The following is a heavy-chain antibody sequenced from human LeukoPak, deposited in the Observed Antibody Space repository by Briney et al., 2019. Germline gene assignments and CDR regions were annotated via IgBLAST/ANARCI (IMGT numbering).Heavy chain of an antibody. CDR1: GFTFSSYS. Sequence: GGSLRLSCAASGFTFSSYSMNWVRQAPGKGLEWVSYISSSSSTKYYADSVKGRFTISRDNAKNSLYLQMNSLRAEDTAVYYCARGDIVATNDYWGQGTLGTVSS. V-gene: IGHV3-48*04. D-gene: IGHD5-12*01. CDR3: ARGDIVATNDY. CDR2: ISSSSSTK. J-gene: IGHJ4*02.